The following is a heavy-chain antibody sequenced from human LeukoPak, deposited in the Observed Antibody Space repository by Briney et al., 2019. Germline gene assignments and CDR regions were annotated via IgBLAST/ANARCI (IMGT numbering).Heavy chain of an antibody. V-gene: IGHV4-61*01. CDR1: GGSVSSGNYH. J-gene: IGHJ4*02. D-gene: IGHD2-2*01. CDR2: IYYSGST. Sequence: PSETLSLTCTVSGGSVSSGNYHWSWIRQPPGKGLEWIGYIYYSGSTNYNPSLKSRVTISADTSKSQFSLNLSSVTAADTAVYYCAGHLPARKLFDYWGQGTLVAVSS. CDR3: AGHLPARKLFDY.